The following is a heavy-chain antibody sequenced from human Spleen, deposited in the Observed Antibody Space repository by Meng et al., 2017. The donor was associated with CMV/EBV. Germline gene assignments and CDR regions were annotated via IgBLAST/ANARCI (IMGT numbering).Heavy chain of an antibody. CDR2: IRSKAYGGTT. Sequence: GGSLRLSCTASGFTLGDHAMSWVRQAPGKGLVWVVIIRSKAYGGTTEYAASVKGRFNISRDDSKTIAYLQMNSLKTEDTAVSYRTRAGTPRGYFDYWGQGTLVTVSS. CDR1: GFTLGDHA. V-gene: IGHV3-49*04. CDR3: TRAGTPRGYFDY. J-gene: IGHJ4*02. D-gene: IGHD1/OR15-1a*01.